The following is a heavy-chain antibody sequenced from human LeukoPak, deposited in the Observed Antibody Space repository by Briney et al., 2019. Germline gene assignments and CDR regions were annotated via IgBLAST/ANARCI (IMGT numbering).Heavy chain of an antibody. Sequence: PSETLSLTCAVCGWSFNDYYWNWIRQPPGKGLEWIGEINARGDTNYNPSLKSRVTISVDTSKNQFSLRLTSMIAADTAIYYCARGQVPAARGYNWFDPWGQGTLVTVSS. V-gene: IGHV4-34*01. J-gene: IGHJ5*02. CDR3: ARGQVPAARGYNWFDP. CDR1: GWSFNDYY. D-gene: IGHD2-2*01. CDR2: INARGDT.